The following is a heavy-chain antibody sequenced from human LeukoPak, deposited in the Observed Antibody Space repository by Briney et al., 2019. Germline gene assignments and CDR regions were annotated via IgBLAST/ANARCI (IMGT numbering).Heavy chain of an antibody. CDR1: GGSISSGSYY. Sequence: SSETLSLTCTVSGGSISSGSYYWSWIRQPAGKGLEWTGRLYTSGSTNYNPSLKSRVTISVDTSKNQFSLKLSSVTAADTAVYYCAREANPLKLERPRWGYYGMDVWGPGTTVTVSS. V-gene: IGHV4-61*02. CDR2: LYTSGST. CDR3: AREANPLKLERPRWGYYGMDV. D-gene: IGHD1-1*01. J-gene: IGHJ6*02.